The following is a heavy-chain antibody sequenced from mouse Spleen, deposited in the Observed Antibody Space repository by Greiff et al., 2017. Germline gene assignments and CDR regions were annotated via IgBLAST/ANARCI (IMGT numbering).Heavy chain of an antibody. CDR3: ARSPYGNYWYFDV. J-gene: IGHJ1*01. V-gene: IGHV1-80*01. Sequence: VQRVESGAELVKPGASVKISCKASGYAFSSYWMNWVKQRPGKGLEWIGQIYPGDGDTNYNGKFKGKATLTADKSSSTAYMQLSSLTSEDSAVYFCARSPYGNYWYFDVWGAGTTVTVSS. CDR1: GYAFSSYW. CDR2: IYPGDGDT. D-gene: IGHD2-1*01.